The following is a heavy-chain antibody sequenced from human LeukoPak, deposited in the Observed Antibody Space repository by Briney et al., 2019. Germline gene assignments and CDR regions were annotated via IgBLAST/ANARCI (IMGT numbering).Heavy chain of an antibody. V-gene: IGHV1-2*02. Sequence: GASVKVSCKASGYTFTGYYMNWMRQAPGQGLEWMGWINPNSSGTNYAQKFQGRVTMTTDTSISTAYMELSRLRSDDTAVYYCARDMRSTFWYFDLWGRGTLVTVSS. CDR3: ARDMRSTFWYFDL. J-gene: IGHJ2*01. D-gene: IGHD3-16*01. CDR1: GYTFTGYY. CDR2: INPNSSGT.